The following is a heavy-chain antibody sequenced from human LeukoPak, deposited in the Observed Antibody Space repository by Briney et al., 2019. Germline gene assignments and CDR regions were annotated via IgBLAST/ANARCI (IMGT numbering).Heavy chain of an antibody. V-gene: IGHV1-2*02. Sequence: ASVKVSCKASGYTFNGYYMHWVRQAPGQGLEGMGWINPNSGGTNYAQKFRGRVTMTRDTSISTAYMELSRLRSDDTAVYYCARGMEPYYYMDVWGKGTTVTVSS. D-gene: IGHD1-26*01. J-gene: IGHJ6*03. CDR1: GYTFNGYY. CDR2: INPNSGGT. CDR3: ARGMEPYYYMDV.